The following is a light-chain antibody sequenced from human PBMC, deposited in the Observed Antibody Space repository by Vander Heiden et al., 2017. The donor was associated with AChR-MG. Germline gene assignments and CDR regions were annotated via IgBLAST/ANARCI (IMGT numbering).Light chain of an antibody. CDR2: WAS. CDR3: QQYDSTPPT. V-gene: IGKV4-1*01. Sequence: DIVMTQSPDSLAVSLRARATINCKSSQSVLYSSNNKNYLAWYQQKPGQPPKLLIYWASTRESGVPDRFSGSGSGTDFTLTISSLQAEDVAVYYCQQYDSTPPTFGQGTKLEIK. J-gene: IGKJ2*01. CDR1: QSVLYSSNNKNY.